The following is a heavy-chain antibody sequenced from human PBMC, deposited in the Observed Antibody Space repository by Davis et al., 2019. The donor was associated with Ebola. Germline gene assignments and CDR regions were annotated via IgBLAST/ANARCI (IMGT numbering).Heavy chain of an antibody. Sequence: MPSETLSLTCAVYGGSFSGYYWSWIRQPPGKGLEWLGEINHSGSTNYNPSLKSRVTISVDTSKNQFSLKLSSVTAADTAVYYCARLQPITMVQRYYYYGMDVWGQGTTVTVSS. J-gene: IGHJ6*02. V-gene: IGHV4-34*01. D-gene: IGHD3-10*01. CDR1: GGSFSGYY. CDR2: INHSGST. CDR3: ARLQPITMVQRYYYYGMDV.